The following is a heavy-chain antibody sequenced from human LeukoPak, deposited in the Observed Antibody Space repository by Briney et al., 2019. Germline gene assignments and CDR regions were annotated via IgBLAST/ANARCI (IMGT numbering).Heavy chain of an antibody. CDR3: AKGGGPLYFDSYWYFDL. CDR1: GLTFSSYA. V-gene: IGHV3-23*01. D-gene: IGHD3-9*01. J-gene: IGHJ2*01. Sequence: GGSLRLSCAASGLTFSSYAMSWVRQAPGKGLEWVPAISGSGGSTYYADSVKGRFTISRENAKNSLYLQMNSLRAGDTAVYYCAKGGGPLYFDSYWYFDLWGRGTLVTVSS. CDR2: ISGSGGST.